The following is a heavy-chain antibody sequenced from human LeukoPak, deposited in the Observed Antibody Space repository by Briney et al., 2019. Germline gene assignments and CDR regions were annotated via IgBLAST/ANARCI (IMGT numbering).Heavy chain of an antibody. J-gene: IGHJ4*02. Sequence: SETLSLTCTVPGGSISSYYWSWIRQPPGKGLEWIGYIYYSGSTNYNPSLKSRVTISVDTSKNQFSLKLSSVTAADTAVYYCARTTIFGVALDYWGQGTLVTVSS. CDR2: IYYSGST. CDR3: ARTTIFGVALDY. V-gene: IGHV4-59*01. D-gene: IGHD3-3*01. CDR1: GGSISSYY.